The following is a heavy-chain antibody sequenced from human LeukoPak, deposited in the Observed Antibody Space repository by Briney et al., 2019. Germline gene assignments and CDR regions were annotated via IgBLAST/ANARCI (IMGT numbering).Heavy chain of an antibody. CDR2: IYYSGTI. J-gene: IGHJ5*02. V-gene: IGHV4-39*01. CDR1: GASIRSRSYY. CDR3: AVYSTSSGWFDP. Sequence: SETLSLTCTVSGASIRSRSYYWGWIRQPPGKGLEWVGNIYYSGTIYCNPSLKSRVTISVDTSKNQFSLKLSSVTAADTAVYYCAVYSTSSGWFDPWGQGTLVTVSS. D-gene: IGHD6-6*01.